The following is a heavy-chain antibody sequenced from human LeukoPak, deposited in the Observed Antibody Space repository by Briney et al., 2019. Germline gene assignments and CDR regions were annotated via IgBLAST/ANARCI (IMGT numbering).Heavy chain of an antibody. D-gene: IGHD1-26*01. CDR1: GFTFSSYW. CDR2: LKQDGSEK. J-gene: IGHJ4*02. V-gene: IGHV3-7*01. CDR3: ARLLPVGSGAFDY. Sequence: GGSLRLSCAASGFTFSSYWMSWVRQAPGKGQEWVANLKQDGSEKYYVDSVKGRFTISRDNAKNSLYLQMNSLRAEDTAVYYCARLLPVGSGAFDYWGQGTLVTVSS.